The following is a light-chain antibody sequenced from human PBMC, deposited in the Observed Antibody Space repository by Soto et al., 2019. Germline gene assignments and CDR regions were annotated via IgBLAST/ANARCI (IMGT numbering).Light chain of an antibody. CDR2: GAS. Sequence: EMVLTQSPGTLSLSPGERATLSCRASQSVSSSQLAWYEQKPGQAPRLLIYGASSSATDIPDRFRGSVSVTDFPLTISRLEPEASAVYSCQQYGSSPTFGQGTKFEIK. CDR3: QQYGSSPT. CDR1: QSVSSSQ. J-gene: IGKJ2*01. V-gene: IGKV3-20*01.